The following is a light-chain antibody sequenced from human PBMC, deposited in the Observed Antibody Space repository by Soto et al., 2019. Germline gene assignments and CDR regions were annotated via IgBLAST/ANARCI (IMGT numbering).Light chain of an antibody. J-gene: IGKJ5*01. V-gene: IGKV3D-20*01. Sequence: EIVLTQSPGTLSLSPGQTATLSCAASRSVSSTYLAWYQHRPGLAPRLLIYDVSKRASGIPDRFSGGGSGTHFTLTISSVEPEDFAVYYCHQYGNSPATLGQGTRLDIK. CDR3: HQYGNSPAT. CDR1: RSVSSTY. CDR2: DVS.